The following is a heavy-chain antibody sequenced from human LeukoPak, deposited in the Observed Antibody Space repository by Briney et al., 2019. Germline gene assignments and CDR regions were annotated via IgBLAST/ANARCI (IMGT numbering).Heavy chain of an antibody. Sequence: GGSLRLSCAASGFTFSSHDMHWVRQATGKGLEWVSAIGTAGDTYYPGSVKGRFTISRENAKNSLYLQMNSLRAEDTAVYFCARDLSPGYSSNWYDYWGQGTLVTVSS. CDR1: GFTFSSHD. CDR2: IGTAGDT. J-gene: IGHJ5*01. CDR3: ARDLSPGYSSNWYDY. D-gene: IGHD6-13*01. V-gene: IGHV3-13*01.